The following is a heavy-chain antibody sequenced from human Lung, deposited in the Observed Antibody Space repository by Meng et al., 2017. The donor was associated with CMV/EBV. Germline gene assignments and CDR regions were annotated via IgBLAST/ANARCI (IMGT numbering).Heavy chain of an antibody. CDR3: ARVSGIAVAGTLGFGYYYYGMDV. V-gene: IGHV3-7*01. Sequence: GESXKISCAASGFTFSSYWMSWVRQAPGKGLEWVANIKQDGSEKYYVDSVKGRFTISRDNAKNSLYLQMNSLRAEETAVYYCARVSGIAVAGTLGFGYYYYGMDVWXQGTXVTVSS. D-gene: IGHD6-19*01. CDR2: IKQDGSEK. J-gene: IGHJ6*02. CDR1: GFTFSSYW.